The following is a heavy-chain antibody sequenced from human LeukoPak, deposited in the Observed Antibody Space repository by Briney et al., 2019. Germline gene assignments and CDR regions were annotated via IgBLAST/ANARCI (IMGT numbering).Heavy chain of an antibody. CDR1: GFTFSSYA. D-gene: IGHD3-22*01. CDR2: ISYDGSNK. CDR3: ARYFFMGGHYYDSSGYCCFDY. V-gene: IGHV3-30-3*01. Sequence: GRSLRLSCAASGFTFSSYAMHWVRQAPGKGLEWVAVISYDGSNKYYADSVKGRFTISRDNSKNTLYLQMNSLRAEDTAVYYCARYFFMGGHYYDSSGYCCFDYWGQGTLVTVSS. J-gene: IGHJ4*02.